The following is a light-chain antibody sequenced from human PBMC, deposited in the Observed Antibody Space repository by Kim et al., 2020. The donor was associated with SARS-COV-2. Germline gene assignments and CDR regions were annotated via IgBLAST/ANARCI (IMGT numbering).Light chain of an antibody. CDR1: QSVSSN. J-gene: IGKJ4*01. Sequence: CPGERATLSCRASQSVSSNLAWYQQKPGQAPRLLIYGASTRATGIPARFSGSGSGTEFTLTISSLQSEDFAVYYCQQYNNWPPLTFGGGTKVEIK. V-gene: IGKV3-15*01. CDR3: QQYNNWPPLT. CDR2: GAS.